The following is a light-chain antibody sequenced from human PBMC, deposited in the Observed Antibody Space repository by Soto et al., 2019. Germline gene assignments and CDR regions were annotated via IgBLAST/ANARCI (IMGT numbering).Light chain of an antibody. J-gene: IGKJ1*01. CDR3: QHSDSYPWT. CDR1: QTINNW. Sequence: DIQMTQSPSTLSTSIGDRVTITCRASQTINNWLAWNQQKPGKAPNLLIYHASNLETGVPSRFSGSAFGTEFTLTISSLQPDDFATYYCQHSDSYPWTFGQGTKV. V-gene: IGKV1-5*01. CDR2: HAS.